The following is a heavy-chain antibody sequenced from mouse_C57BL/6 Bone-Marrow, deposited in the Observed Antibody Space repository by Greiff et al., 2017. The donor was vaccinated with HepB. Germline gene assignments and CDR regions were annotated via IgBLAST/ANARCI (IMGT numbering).Heavy chain of an antibody. CDR3: ASFYYYGSSSSWFAY. D-gene: IGHD1-1*01. J-gene: IGHJ3*01. Sequence: VMLVESGPGLVAPSQSLSITCTVSGFSLTSYGVDWVRQSPGKGLEWLGVIWGVGSTNYNSALKSRLSISKDNSKSQVFLKMNSLQTDDTAMYYCASFYYYGSSSSWFAYWGQGTLVTVSA. V-gene: IGHV2-6*01. CDR1: GFSLTSYG. CDR2: IWGVGST.